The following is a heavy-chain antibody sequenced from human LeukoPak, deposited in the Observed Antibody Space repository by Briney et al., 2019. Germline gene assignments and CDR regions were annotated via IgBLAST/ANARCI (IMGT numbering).Heavy chain of an antibody. V-gene: IGHV3-30-3*01. Sequence: GRSLRLSCAASGFXFSSYTIDWVRQAPGKGLEWVARISYAGSNNYYADSVKGRFTISSDNPKNTLYLQMDSLRAEDTAVYYCARAAHTTYVLGRYYYYAMDVWGQGTTVTVSS. CDR2: ISYAGSNN. D-gene: IGHD3-10*01. CDR1: GFXFSSYT. CDR3: ARAAHTTYVLGRYYYYAMDV. J-gene: IGHJ6*02.